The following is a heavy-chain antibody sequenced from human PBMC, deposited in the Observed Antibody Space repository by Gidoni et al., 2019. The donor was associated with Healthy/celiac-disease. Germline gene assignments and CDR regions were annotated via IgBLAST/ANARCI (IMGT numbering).Heavy chain of an antibody. J-gene: IGHJ5*02. V-gene: IGHV3-23*01. Sequence: EVQLLESGGGLVQPGGSLRLSCAASGCPFSSYAMSWVRQAPGKGLEWVSAISGSGGSTYYADSVKGRFTISRDNSKNTLYLQMNSLRAEDTAVYYCAKGSSWWTHNWFDPWGQGTLVTVSS. CDR2: ISGSGGST. CDR1: GCPFSSYA. D-gene: IGHD6-13*01. CDR3: AKGSSWWTHNWFDP.